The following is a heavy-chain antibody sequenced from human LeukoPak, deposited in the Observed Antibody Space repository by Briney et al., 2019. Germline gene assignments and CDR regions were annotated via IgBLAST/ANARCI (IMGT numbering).Heavy chain of an antibody. J-gene: IGHJ4*02. CDR1: GFTFSSYW. D-gene: IGHD3-3*01. CDR3: ARREYYDFWSGPLFDY. Sequence: GGSLRLSCAASGFTFSSYWMSWVRQAPGKGLEWVANIKQDGSEKYYVDSVKGRFTISRDNAKNSPYLQMNSLRAEDTAVYYCARREYYDFWSGPLFDYWGQGTLVTVSS. CDR2: IKQDGSEK. V-gene: IGHV3-7*01.